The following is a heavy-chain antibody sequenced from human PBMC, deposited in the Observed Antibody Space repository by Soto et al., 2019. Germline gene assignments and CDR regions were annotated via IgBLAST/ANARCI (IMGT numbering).Heavy chain of an antibody. CDR2: ISGSGGST. CDR1: GFTFSSYA. J-gene: IGHJ3*02. CDR3: AKEVSRWDLVRHGEAFDI. Sequence: GGSLRLSCAASGFTFSSYAMSWVRQAPGKGLEWVSAISGSGGSTYYADSVKGRFTISRDNSKNTLYLQMNSLRAEDTAVYYCAKEVSRWDLVRHGEAFDIWGQGTMVTVSS. V-gene: IGHV3-23*01. D-gene: IGHD1-26*01.